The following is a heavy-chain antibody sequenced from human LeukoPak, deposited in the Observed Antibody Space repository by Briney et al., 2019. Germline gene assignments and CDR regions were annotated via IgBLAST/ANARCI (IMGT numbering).Heavy chain of an antibody. CDR2: IIPIFGTA. D-gene: IGHD3-22*01. V-gene: IGHV1-69*13. CDR3: AREGKRDCDSSGYYPSSEYFQR. J-gene: IGHJ1*01. Sequence: SVKVSCKASGGTFSSYAISWVRQAPGQGLEWMGGIIPIFGTANYAQKFQGRVTITADESTSTAYMELSSLRSEDTAVYYCAREGKRDCDSSGYYPSSEYFQRWGQGTLVTVSS. CDR1: GGTFSSYA.